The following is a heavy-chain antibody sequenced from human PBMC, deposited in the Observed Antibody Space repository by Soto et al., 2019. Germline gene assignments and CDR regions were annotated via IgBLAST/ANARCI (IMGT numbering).Heavy chain of an antibody. V-gene: IGHV2-26*01. Sequence: QVTLKESGPVLVKPTETLTLTCTVSGFSLSNARMGVSWIRQPPGKALEWLAHIFSNDEKSYSTSLKSRLTISKDTSKSQVVLTMTNXDXVXXXXXXXXXXXXXXXXXXXXMDVWGQGTTVTVSS. CDR1: GFSLSNARMG. J-gene: IGHJ6*02. CDR2: IFSNDEK. CDR3: XXXXXXXXXXXXXMDV.